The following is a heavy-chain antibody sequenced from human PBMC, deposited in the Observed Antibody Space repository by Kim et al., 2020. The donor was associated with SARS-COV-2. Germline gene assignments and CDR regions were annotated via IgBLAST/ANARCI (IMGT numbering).Heavy chain of an antibody. J-gene: IGHJ4*02. V-gene: IGHV4-34*01. CDR3: ARGFYSDSTGYSY. D-gene: IGHD3-22*01. CDR2: INRRENT. CDR1: GGSFSSFY. Sequence: SETLSLTCAVYGGSFSSFYWSWIRQPPGKGLEWIGEINRRENTNYNPSLKSRVTISVDTSKNQFSLKLSSVTAADTAVYYCARGFYSDSTGYSYWGQGTLVTVSS.